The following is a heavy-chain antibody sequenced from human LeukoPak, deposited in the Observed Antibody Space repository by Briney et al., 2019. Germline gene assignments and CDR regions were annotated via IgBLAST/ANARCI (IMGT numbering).Heavy chain of an antibody. J-gene: IGHJ4*02. CDR3: ARVRGDLLNGYFDY. Sequence: GGSLRLSCAASGFTVSNNYVSWVRQAPGKGLEWVAVIYSGGSTYYADSVRDRFTISRDNSKNTLFLQVNSLRAEDTDVYYCARVRGDLLNGYFDYWGQGTLVTVST. CDR2: IYSGGST. CDR1: GFTVSNNY. V-gene: IGHV3-66*02. D-gene: IGHD2-15*01.